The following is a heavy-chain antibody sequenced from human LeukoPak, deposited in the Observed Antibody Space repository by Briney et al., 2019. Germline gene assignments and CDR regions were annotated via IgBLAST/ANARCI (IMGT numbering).Heavy chain of an antibody. CDR3: ARVIGWSLFDC. D-gene: IGHD2-15*01. V-gene: IGHV3-33*01. CDR1: GFTFSSYG. CDR2: IWYDGSKE. Sequence: GGSLRLSCAASGFTFSSYGMHWVRQAPGKGLEWVAVIWYDGSKEYLADSVKGRFTISRDNSKNTVYLQMNSLKTEDTAVYYCARVIGWSLFDCWGQGTLVTVYS. J-gene: IGHJ4*02.